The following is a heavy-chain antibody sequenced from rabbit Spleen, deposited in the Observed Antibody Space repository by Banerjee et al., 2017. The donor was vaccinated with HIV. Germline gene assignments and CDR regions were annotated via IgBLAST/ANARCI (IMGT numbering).Heavy chain of an antibody. D-gene: IGHD1-1*01. CDR1: GFSFSSSYY. J-gene: IGHJ6*01. CDR2: IYGGISGST. CDR3: ARDTSPSFSTYGMAL. V-gene: IGHV1S40*01. Sequence: QSLEESGGDLVKPGASLTLTCTASGFSFSSSYYMCWVRQAPGKGLEWIACIYGGISGSTASAPWAKGRFTISKTSSPPVTLQMTTLTAADTATYFCARDTSPSFSTYGMALWGQGPLVPVS.